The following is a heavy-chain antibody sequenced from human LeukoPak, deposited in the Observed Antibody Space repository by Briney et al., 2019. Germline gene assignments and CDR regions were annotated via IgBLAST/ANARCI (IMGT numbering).Heavy chain of an antibody. J-gene: IGHJ4*02. Sequence: SETLSLTCAVSGGFISSGGYSWSWIRQPPGKGLEWIGYIYHSGITYYNPSLKSRVTMSLDRSKNQFSLKLTSVTAADTAVYYCARRVVAIFYFDYWGQGALVTVSS. CDR3: ARRVVAIFYFDY. V-gene: IGHV4-30-2*01. D-gene: IGHD3-3*01. CDR1: GGFISSGGYS. CDR2: IYHSGIT.